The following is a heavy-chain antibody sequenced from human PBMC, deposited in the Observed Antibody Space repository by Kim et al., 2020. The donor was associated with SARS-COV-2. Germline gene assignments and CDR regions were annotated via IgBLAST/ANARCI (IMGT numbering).Heavy chain of an antibody. CDR2: TDPNSGAT. CDR1: GYTFTAYY. V-gene: IGHV1-2*04. J-gene: IGHJ6*02. CDR3: ARAGGSGSSFRGYSGLDV. Sequence: ASVKVSCKASGYTFTAYYMHWVRQAPGQGLEWMGWTDPNSGATHYAQKFQDWVAMTRDTSISTAYMELNRLTSDDTAVYFCARAGGSGSSFRGYSGLDVWGQGTTVTVSS. D-gene: IGHD3-10*01.